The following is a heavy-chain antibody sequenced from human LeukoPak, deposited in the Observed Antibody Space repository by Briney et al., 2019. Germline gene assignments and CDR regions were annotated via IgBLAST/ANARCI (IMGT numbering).Heavy chain of an antibody. V-gene: IGHV3-30*18. D-gene: IGHD1-26*01. CDR1: GFTFSSYG. J-gene: IGHJ4*02. CDR3: AKSVGEYFDY. Sequence: GGSLRLSCAACGFTFSSYGMHWVRQAPGKGLEWVAVISYDGSNKYYADSVKGRFTISRDNSKNTLYLQMNSLRAEDTAVYYCAKSVGEYFDYWGQGTLVTVSS. CDR2: ISYDGSNK.